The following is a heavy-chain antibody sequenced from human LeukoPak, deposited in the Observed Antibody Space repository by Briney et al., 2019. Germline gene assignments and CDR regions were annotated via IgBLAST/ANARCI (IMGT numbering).Heavy chain of an antibody. D-gene: IGHD4-4*01. J-gene: IGHJ5*02. CDR3: ARATSSPHDYSNYNNWFDP. CDR2: INPSGGST. Sequence: APVKVSCKASGYTFTSYYMHWVRQAPGQGLEWMGIINPSGGSTSYAQKFQGRVTMTRDTSTSTVYMELSSLRSEDTAVYYCARATSSPHDYSNYNNWFDPWGQGTLVTVSS. CDR1: GYTFTSYY. V-gene: IGHV1-46*01.